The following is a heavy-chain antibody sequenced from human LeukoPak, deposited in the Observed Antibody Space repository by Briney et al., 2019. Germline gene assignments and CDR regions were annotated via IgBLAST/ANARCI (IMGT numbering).Heavy chain of an antibody. CDR2: IYHSGST. J-gene: IGHJ3*02. CDR3: ARHGTKYYDILTGYYNACDI. CDR1: GYSISCGYY. Sequence: SETLSLTCAVSGYSISCGYYWGWIRQPPGKGLECIGSIYHSGSTYYNPSLKSRVTLSVDTSKNQLSLKLSSVTAADTAVYYCARHGTKYYDILTGYYNACDIWGQGTMVTVSS. D-gene: IGHD3-9*01. V-gene: IGHV4-38-2*01.